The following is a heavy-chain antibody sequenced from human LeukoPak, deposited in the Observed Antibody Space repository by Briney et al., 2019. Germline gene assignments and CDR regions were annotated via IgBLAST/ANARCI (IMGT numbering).Heavy chain of an antibody. CDR3: ARGPGPPDL. Sequence: GASVKVSCKASGYILSTKTINCMRQAPGQGPEWMGWISTSTGTPTYAQGFTGRFVFSLDTAVGTAFLQITNLQADDTAVYYCARGPGPPDLWGQGTLVTVSS. CDR1: GYILSTKT. V-gene: IGHV7-4-1*02. J-gene: IGHJ5*02. D-gene: IGHD1-14*01. CDR2: ISTSTGTP.